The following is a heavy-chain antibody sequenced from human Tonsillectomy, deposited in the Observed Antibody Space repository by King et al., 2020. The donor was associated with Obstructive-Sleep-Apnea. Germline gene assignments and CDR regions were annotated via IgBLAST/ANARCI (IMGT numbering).Heavy chain of an antibody. Sequence: QLVQSGAEVKKPGASVKVSCKASGYTFTSYGISWVRQAPGQGLEWMGWISAYNGNTNYAQKLQGRVTMTPDTSTSTAYMELRSLRADDTAVYYCAYCGGDCYSNKYYYYGMDVWGQGTTVTVSS. V-gene: IGHV1-18*04. D-gene: IGHD2-21*02. CDR3: AYCGGDCYSNKYYYYGMDV. J-gene: IGHJ6*02. CDR2: ISAYNGNT. CDR1: GYTFTSYG.